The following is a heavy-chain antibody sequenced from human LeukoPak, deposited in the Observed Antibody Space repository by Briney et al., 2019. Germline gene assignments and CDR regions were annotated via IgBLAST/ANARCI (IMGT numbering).Heavy chain of an antibody. CDR2: INAGNGNT. D-gene: IGHD2-2*01. CDR3: ARVIMCSSTSCYQDFDY. CDR1: GYTFTSYA. Sequence: GASVKVSCKASGYTFTSYAMHWVRQAPGQRLEWMGWINAGNGNTKYSQKFQGRVTITRDTSASTAYMELSSLRSEDTAVYYCARVIMCSSTSCYQDFDYWGQGTLVTVSS. J-gene: IGHJ4*02. V-gene: IGHV1-3*01.